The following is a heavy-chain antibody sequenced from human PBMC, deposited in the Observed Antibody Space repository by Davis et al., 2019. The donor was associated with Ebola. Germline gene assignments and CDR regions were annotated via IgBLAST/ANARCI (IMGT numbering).Heavy chain of an antibody. CDR2: ISTDSSYT. CDR1: GFTFSDYY. Sequence: PGGSLRLSCAASGFTFSDYYMSWLRQAPGKGLEWVSYISTDSSYTNYADSVEGRFTISRDNARNSLFLHMNNLRAEDTAVYYCARGHYGMDVWGPGATVIVSS. CDR3: ARGHYGMDV. V-gene: IGHV3-11*06. J-gene: IGHJ6*02.